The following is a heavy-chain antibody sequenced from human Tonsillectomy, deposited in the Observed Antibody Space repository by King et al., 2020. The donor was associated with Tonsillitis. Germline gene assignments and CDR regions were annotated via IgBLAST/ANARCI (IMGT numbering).Heavy chain of an antibody. Sequence: QLQLVQSGAEVKKPGASVKVSCKASGYPLPTKVFAGVRQAPGQGLKGLGGIAPNNGNQNYARKPQGRVTMTTDTSTRTAYMELTSLRFDDPAVYYCTRDSHDYGDYYGADYWGQGTLVTVSS. J-gene: IGHJ4*02. CDR1: GYPLPTKV. V-gene: IGHV1-18*01. D-gene: IGHD4-17*01. CDR2: IAPNNGNQ. CDR3: TRDSHDYGDYYGADY.